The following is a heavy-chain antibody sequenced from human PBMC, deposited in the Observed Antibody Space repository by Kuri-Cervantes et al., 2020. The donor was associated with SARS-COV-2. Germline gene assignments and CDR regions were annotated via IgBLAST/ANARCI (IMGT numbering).Heavy chain of an antibody. V-gene: IGHV4-61*01. CDR2: IYYSGST. CDR1: GGSVSSGSYY. Sequence: ESLKISCTVSGGSVSSGSYYWSWIRQPPGKGLEWIGYIYYSGSTNYNPSLKSRVTISVDTSKNQFSLKLSSVTAADTAVYYCARSLGYCSSTSCELDYWGQGTLVTVSS. J-gene: IGHJ4*02. D-gene: IGHD2-2*01. CDR3: ARSLGYCSSTSCELDY.